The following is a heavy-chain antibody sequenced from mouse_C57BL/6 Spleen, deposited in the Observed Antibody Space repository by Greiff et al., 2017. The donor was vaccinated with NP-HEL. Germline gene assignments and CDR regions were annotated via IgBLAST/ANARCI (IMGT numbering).Heavy chain of an antibody. V-gene: IGHV5-17*01. CDR3: ARTLHDGSSPAWFAY. CDR1: GFTFSDYG. Sequence: EVKLVESGGGLVKPGGSLKLSCAASGFTFSDYGMHWVREAPEKGLEWVAYISSGSSTIYYADTVKGRFTISRDNAKNTLFLQMTSLRSEDTAMYYCARTLHDGSSPAWFAYWGQGTLVTVSA. CDR2: ISSGSSTI. J-gene: IGHJ3*01. D-gene: IGHD1-1*01.